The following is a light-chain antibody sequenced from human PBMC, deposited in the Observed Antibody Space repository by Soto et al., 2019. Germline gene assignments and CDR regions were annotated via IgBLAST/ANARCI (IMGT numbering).Light chain of an antibody. Sequence: QSVLTQPPSVSEAPGQRVTISCTGSSSNIGAGYEAHWYQQVPGTAPKLLIYENNNRPSGVPDRFSGSKSGTSASLAITGLQAEDEAEYYCHSYTSSLSAYVFGTGTKLTVL. J-gene: IGLJ1*01. CDR3: HSYTSSLSAYV. CDR1: SSNIGAGYE. CDR2: ENN. V-gene: IGLV1-40*01.